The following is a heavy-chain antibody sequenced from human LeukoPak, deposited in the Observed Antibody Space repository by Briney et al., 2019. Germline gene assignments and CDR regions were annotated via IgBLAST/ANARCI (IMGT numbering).Heavy chain of an antibody. J-gene: IGHJ5*02. CDR1: GFPFRSHA. V-gene: IGHV3-23*01. Sequence: GGSLRLSCAASGFPFRSHAMSWVRQPPGKGLEWVAAISNGNTYYADSVRGRFIISRDDSKNTLYLQMNSLRDDDTALYYCVREAGYCGPVCVKTNWFDPWGQGTLVTVS. CDR2: ISNGNT. CDR3: VREAGYCGPVCVKTNWFDP. D-gene: IGHD2-21*01.